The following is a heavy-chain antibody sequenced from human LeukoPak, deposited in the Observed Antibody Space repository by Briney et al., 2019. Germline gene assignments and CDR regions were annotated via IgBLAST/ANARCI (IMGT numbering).Heavy chain of an antibody. Sequence: PGGSLRLSCAASGFTFSDYYMSWIRQAPGKGLEWVSYISSSSSYTNYADSVKGRFTISRDNAKNSLYLQMSSLRAEDTAVYYCARDGGYGMDVWGQGTTVTVSS. CDR3: ARDGGYGMDV. J-gene: IGHJ6*02. V-gene: IGHV3-11*05. D-gene: IGHD3-3*01. CDR1: GFTFSDYY. CDR2: ISSSSSYT.